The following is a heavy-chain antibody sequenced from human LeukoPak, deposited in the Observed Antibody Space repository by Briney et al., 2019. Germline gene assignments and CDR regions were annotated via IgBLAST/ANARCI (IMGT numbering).Heavy chain of an antibody. CDR3: ARGKGWFDP. CDR1: GFSFSSYW. V-gene: IGHV3-7*04. Sequence: GGSLRLSCAASGFSFSSYWMSWVRLAPGKGLEGVANIKQDGSEKYYVDSVKGRFTISRDNAKKSLYLQMNSLRVEDTAVYYCARGKGWFDPWGQGTLVTVSS. CDR2: IKQDGSEK. J-gene: IGHJ5*02.